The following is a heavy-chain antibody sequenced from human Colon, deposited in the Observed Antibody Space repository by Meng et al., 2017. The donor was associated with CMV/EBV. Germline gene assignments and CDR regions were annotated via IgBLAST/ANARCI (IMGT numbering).Heavy chain of an antibody. J-gene: IGHJ4*02. D-gene: IGHD2-21*01. Sequence: GGSLRLSCAASGFNFSNYCMSWVRQAPGKGLEWVANIKYDGSETHYVDSLKGRVTVSRDNAKNSLYLQISSLRPEDTAVFFCARVGVNKPFDYWGQGTLVTVSS. V-gene: IGHV3-7*01. CDR3: ARVGVNKPFDY. CDR2: IKYDGSET. CDR1: GFNFSNYC.